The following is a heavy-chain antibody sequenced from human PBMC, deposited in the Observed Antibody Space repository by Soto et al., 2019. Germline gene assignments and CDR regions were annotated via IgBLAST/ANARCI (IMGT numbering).Heavy chain of an antibody. CDR2: IIPIFGTA. CDR1: GGTFSSYA. D-gene: IGHD3-3*01. Sequence: SVKVSCKASGGTFSSYAISWVRQAPGQGLEWMGGIIPIFGTANYAQKFQGRVTITADESTSTAYMELSSLRSEDTAVYYCATSAIFGVVIIRINWFDPWGQGTLVTVS. CDR3: ATSAIFGVVIIRINWFDP. J-gene: IGHJ5*02. V-gene: IGHV1-69*13.